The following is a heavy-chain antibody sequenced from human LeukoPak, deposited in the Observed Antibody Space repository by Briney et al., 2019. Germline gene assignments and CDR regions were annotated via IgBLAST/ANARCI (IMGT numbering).Heavy chain of an antibody. J-gene: IGHJ6*03. CDR2: MNPNSGNT. CDR1: GYTFTSYG. Sequence: ASVKVSCKASGYTFTSYGISWVRQAPGQGLEWMGWMNPNSGNTGYAQKFQGRVTITRNTSISTAYMELSSLRSEDTAVYYCARGSSSWYRHYYYMDVWGKGTTVTVSS. D-gene: IGHD6-13*01. CDR3: ARGSSSWYRHYYYMDV. V-gene: IGHV1-8*03.